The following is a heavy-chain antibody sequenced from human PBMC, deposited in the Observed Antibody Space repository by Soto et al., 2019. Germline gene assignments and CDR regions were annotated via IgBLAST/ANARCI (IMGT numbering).Heavy chain of an antibody. CDR3: AKGPSSGHSRWVDY. CDR2: ISASDGST. D-gene: IGHD3-22*01. V-gene: IGHV3-23*01. J-gene: IGHJ4*02. CDR1: GFTFDSYA. Sequence: GGSLRLSCAASGFTFDSYAMSWVRQAPGKGLEWVSAISASDGSTYYADSVKGRFTISRDNSKSTLYLRMNSLRAEDTAVYYCAKGPSSGHSRWVDYWGQGTLVTVSS.